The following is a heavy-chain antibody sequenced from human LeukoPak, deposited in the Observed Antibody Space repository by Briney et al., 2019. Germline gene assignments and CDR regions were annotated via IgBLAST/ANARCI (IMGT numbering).Heavy chain of an antibody. CDR2: IYYSGST. Sequence: PSETLSLTCTVSGGSISSSSYYWGWIRQPPGKGLEWIGSIYYSGSTYYNPSLKSRVTISVDTSKNQFSLKLSSVTAADTAVYYCGSLPDYDSSGLDYWGQGTLVTVSS. D-gene: IGHD3-22*01. J-gene: IGHJ4*02. V-gene: IGHV4-39*01. CDR3: GSLPDYDSSGLDY. CDR1: GGSISSSSYY.